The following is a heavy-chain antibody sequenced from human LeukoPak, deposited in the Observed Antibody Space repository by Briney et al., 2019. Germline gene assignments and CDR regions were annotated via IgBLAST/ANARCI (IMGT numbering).Heavy chain of an antibody. CDR2: INYDGTT. J-gene: IGHJ4*02. CDR3: ARDVYSSSSQYYFDY. D-gene: IGHD6-6*01. Sequence: SETLSLTCAVYGESFRDYFWTWIRQTPGKGLEWIGEINYDGTTNYNPSLKSRVTISVDTSKKHFSLKLYSVTAADTAVYYCARDVYSSSSQYYFDYWGQGTLVTVSS. CDR1: GESFRDYF. V-gene: IGHV4-34*01.